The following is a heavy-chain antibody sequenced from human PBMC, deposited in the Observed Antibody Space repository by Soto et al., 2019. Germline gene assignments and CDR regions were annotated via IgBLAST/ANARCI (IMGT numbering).Heavy chain of an antibody. CDR3: ARQKQDDYNNYYYYQYMDV. J-gene: IGHJ6*03. V-gene: IGHV5-51*04. D-gene: IGHD4-4*01. Sequence: EVQLVQSGAEVKKPGESLKISCQVSGYNFTNFWIGWVRQMPGKGLEWMGIVYPGDSETRYSPSFQGQVTSSADKPITTVYLQLNSLKASDTAIYYCARQKQDDYNNYYYYQYMDVWGKGTTVTVSS. CDR1: GYNFTNFW. CDR2: VYPGDSET.